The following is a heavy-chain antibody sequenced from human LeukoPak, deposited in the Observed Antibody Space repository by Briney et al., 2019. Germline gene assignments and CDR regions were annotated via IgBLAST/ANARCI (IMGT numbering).Heavy chain of an antibody. CDR1: GYSFTAYY. D-gene: IGHD6-13*01. CDR2: INPNSGVT. Sequence: ASVKVSCKASGYSFTAYYVHWVRQAPGQGLEWMGWINPNSGVTNYARKFQGRVTMTRDTSINTAYMELSRLRSDDTAMYYCARDDSSSWSPATYWGQGTPVTVSS. V-gene: IGHV1-2*02. J-gene: IGHJ4*02. CDR3: ARDDSSSWSPATY.